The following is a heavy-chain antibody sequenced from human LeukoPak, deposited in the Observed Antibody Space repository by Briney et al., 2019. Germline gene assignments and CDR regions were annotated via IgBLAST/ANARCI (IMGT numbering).Heavy chain of an antibody. CDR1: GFTFSNDW. Sequence: GGSLRLSCAASGFTFSNDWMTWVRQAPGKGLVWVSRINSHGSSTSYADSVKGRFTISRDNAKNTLYLQMNSLRVEDTAVYYCARGPPDGSGSYYPGAYWGQGTLVTVSS. V-gene: IGHV3-74*01. D-gene: IGHD3-10*01. J-gene: IGHJ4*02. CDR2: INSHGSST. CDR3: ARGPPDGSGSYYPGAY.